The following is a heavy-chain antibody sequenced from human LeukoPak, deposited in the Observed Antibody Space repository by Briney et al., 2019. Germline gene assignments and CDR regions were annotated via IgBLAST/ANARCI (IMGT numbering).Heavy chain of an antibody. Sequence: GGSLRLSCAASGFTFSSYGMHWVRQAPGKGLEWVAVIWYDGSNKYYADSVKGRFTISRDNSKNTLYLQMNSLRAEDTAVYYCARVYSSGWYPFDYYYGMDVWGQGTTVTVSS. V-gene: IGHV3-33*01. J-gene: IGHJ6*02. CDR1: GFTFSSYG. CDR2: IWYDGSNK. CDR3: ARVYSSGWYPFDYYYGMDV. D-gene: IGHD6-19*01.